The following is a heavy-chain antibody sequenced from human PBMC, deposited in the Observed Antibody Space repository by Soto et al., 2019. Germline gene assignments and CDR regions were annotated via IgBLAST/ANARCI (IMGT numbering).Heavy chain of an antibody. CDR1: GGTFSSYA. D-gene: IGHD5-18*01. Sequence: QVQLVQSGAEVKKPGSSVKVSCKASGGTFSSYAISWVRQAPGQGLEWMGGIIPIFGTANYAQKFQGRVTITADESTSTAYMELSRLRSEDTAVYYCASGWIQLWSYYFDYWGQGTLVTVSS. CDR3: ASGWIQLWSYYFDY. V-gene: IGHV1-69*01. CDR2: IIPIFGTA. J-gene: IGHJ4*02.